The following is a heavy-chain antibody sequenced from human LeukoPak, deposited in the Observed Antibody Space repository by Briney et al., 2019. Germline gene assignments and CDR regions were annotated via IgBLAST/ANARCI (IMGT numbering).Heavy chain of an antibody. CDR2: INPNSGGT. D-gene: IGHD1-26*01. Sequence: GASVKVSCKASGYTFTGYYMHWVRQAPGQGLEWMGWINPNSGGTNYARKFQGRVTMTRDTSISTAYMELSRLRSDDTAVYYCARDWDLYCAFDIWGQGTMVTVSS. CDR1: GYTFTGYY. V-gene: IGHV1-2*02. J-gene: IGHJ3*02. CDR3: ARDWDLYCAFDI.